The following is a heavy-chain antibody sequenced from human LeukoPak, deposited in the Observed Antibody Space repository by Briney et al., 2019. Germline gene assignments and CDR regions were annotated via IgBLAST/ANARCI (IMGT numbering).Heavy chain of an antibody. D-gene: IGHD1-7*01. CDR3: AREHNWNYVAYFQH. V-gene: IGHV4-59*01. CDR2: IYYSGCT. Sequence: SETLSLTCTVSGGSISSYYRSWIRQPPGKGLEWIGYIYYSGCTNYNPSLKSRVTISVDTSKNQFSLKLSSVTAADTAVYYCAREHNWNYVAYFQHWGQGTLVTVSS. CDR1: GGSISSYY. J-gene: IGHJ1*01.